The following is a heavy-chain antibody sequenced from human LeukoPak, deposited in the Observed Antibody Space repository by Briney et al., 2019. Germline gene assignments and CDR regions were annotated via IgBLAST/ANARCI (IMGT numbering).Heavy chain of an antibody. CDR2: INHSGST. D-gene: IGHD3-22*01. J-gene: IGHJ4*02. CDR1: GGSFSGYY. Sequence: SETLSLTCAVYGGSFSGYYWSWLRQPPGKGLEWIGEINHSGSTNYNPSLKSRVTVSVDTSKNQFSLKLSSVTAADTAVYYCARGHKQYYYDSSGYVGYWGQGTLVTVSS. V-gene: IGHV4-34*01. CDR3: ARGHKQYYYDSSGYVGY.